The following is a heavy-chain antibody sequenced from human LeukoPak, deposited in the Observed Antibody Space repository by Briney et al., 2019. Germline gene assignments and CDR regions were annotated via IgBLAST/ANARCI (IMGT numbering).Heavy chain of an antibody. V-gene: IGHV3-7*03. Sequence: GGSLRLSCTASGFIFSNYWMSWVRQAPGKGLEWVANIKQDGSEKYYEDSLEGRFTISRDNAKNSIYLQMNSLRAEDTAVYYCAKFGPRIWAIDYWGQGTLVTVSS. D-gene: IGHD2-2*01. CDR2: IKQDGSEK. CDR3: AKFGPRIWAIDY. J-gene: IGHJ4*02. CDR1: GFIFSNYW.